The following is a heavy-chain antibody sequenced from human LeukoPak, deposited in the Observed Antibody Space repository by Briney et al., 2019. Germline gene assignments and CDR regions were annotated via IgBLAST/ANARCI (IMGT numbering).Heavy chain of an antibody. J-gene: IGHJ4*02. CDR3: ARGKAYYDILTGLGY. V-gene: IGHV4-31*03. CDR1: GGSISSGGYY. CDR2: IYYSGST. D-gene: IGHD3-9*01. Sequence: SETLSLTCTVSGGSISSGGYYWGWIRQHPGKGLEWIGYIYYSGSTYYNPSLKSRVTISVDTSKNQFSLKLSSVTAADTAVYYCARGKAYYDILTGLGYWGQGTLVTVSS.